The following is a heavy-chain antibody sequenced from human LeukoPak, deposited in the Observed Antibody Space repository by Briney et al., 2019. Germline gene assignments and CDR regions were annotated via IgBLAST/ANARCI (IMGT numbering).Heavy chain of an antibody. CDR1: GFTFSSYG. Sequence: GGSLRLSCAASGFTFSSYGMSWVRQAPGKGLEWVSAISGSGGSTYYADSVKGRFTISRDNAKNSLYLQMNSLRAEDTAVYYCARGEGYCSSTSCPVFDYWGQGTLVTVSS. CDR3: ARGEGYCSSTSCPVFDY. CDR2: ISGSGGST. J-gene: IGHJ4*02. D-gene: IGHD2-2*01. V-gene: IGHV3-23*01.